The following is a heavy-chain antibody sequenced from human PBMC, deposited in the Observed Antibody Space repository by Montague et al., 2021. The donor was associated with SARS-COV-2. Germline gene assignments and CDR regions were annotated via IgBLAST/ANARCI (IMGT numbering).Heavy chain of an antibody. CDR3: ASDAYGDHVGFFHH. CDR2: ISYSEYNN. J-gene: IGHJ1*01. Sequence: SLRLSCAASVFTFSSYAMHLVRQAPGTGLEWVAVISYSEYNNYYADSVKGRFTISSDNSNNTLYLQMDSLRPDDTAVYYCASDAYGDHVGFFHHWGQGSLVTVSS. CDR1: VFTFSSYA. V-gene: IGHV3-30-3*01. D-gene: IGHD4-17*01.